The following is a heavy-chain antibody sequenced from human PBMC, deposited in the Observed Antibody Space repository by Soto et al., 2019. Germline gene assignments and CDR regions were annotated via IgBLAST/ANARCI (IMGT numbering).Heavy chain of an antibody. D-gene: IGHD2-15*01. V-gene: IGHV3-23*01. Sequence: GGSLRLSCVASGFTFSTYTMSWVRRAPGKGLEWVSVISGTMGSVRDPYYADSVQGRFTISRDNSKNTLYLQMSSLRAEDTAVYYCVKDTPGDFDYCGQGTLVTVSS. CDR2: ISGTMGSVRDP. CDR3: VKDTPGDFDY. CDR1: GFTFSTYT. J-gene: IGHJ4*02.